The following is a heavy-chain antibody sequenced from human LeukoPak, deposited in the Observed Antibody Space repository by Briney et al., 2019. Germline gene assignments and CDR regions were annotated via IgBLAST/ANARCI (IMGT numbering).Heavy chain of an antibody. Sequence: SETLSLTCTVSGGSISNYYWSWIRQPPGKGLEWIGYIYYSGSTNYNPSLKSRVTISVDTSKNQFSLKLSSVTAADTAVYYCARDSVLDSSSWLRAYYYYMDVWGKGTTVTVSS. CDR1: GGSISNYY. J-gene: IGHJ6*03. CDR3: ARDSVLDSSSWLRAYYYYMDV. CDR2: IYYSGST. D-gene: IGHD6-13*01. V-gene: IGHV4-59*01.